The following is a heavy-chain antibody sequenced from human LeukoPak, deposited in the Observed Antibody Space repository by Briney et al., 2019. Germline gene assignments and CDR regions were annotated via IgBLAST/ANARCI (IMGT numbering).Heavy chain of an antibody. CDR1: GFTFSGSA. CDR2: IRSKANSYAT. V-gene: IGHV3-73*01. Sequence: GGSLKLSCAASGFTFSGSAMHWVRQASGKGLEWVGRIRSKANSYATAYAASVKGRFTISRDDSKNTAYLQMNSLKTEDTAVYYCTTTVTSSDYWGQGTLVTVSS. CDR3: TTTVTSSDY. J-gene: IGHJ4*02. D-gene: IGHD4-17*01.